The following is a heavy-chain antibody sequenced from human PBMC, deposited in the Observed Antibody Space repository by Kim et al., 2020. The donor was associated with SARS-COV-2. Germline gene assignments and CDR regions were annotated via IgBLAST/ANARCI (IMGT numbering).Heavy chain of an antibody. Sequence: SETLSLTCTVSGGSISSYYWSWIRQPPGKGLEWIGYIYYSGSTNYNPSLNSRVTISVDTSKNQFSLKLSSVTAADTAVYYCAREAPGTYYYDSSGYYYWHYFDYWGQGTLVTVSS. CDR2: IYYSGST. V-gene: IGHV4-59*13. CDR1: GGSISSYY. D-gene: IGHD3-22*01. J-gene: IGHJ4*02. CDR3: AREAPGTYYYDSSGYYYWHYFDY.